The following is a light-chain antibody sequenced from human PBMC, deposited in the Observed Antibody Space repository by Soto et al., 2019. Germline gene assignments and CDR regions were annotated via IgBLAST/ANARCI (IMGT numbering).Light chain of an antibody. CDR1: SSNIGNNY. CDR3: GTWDSSLSAGV. J-gene: IGLJ2*01. CDR2: DNN. V-gene: IGLV1-51*01. Sequence: QSVLTQPPSVSAAPGQTVTISCSGSSSNIGNNYVSWYQQLPGTAPKLLIYDNNKRPSGIPDRFSGSKSGTSATLGITGLQTGDEADYYCGTWDSSLSAGVFGGGTKLTGL.